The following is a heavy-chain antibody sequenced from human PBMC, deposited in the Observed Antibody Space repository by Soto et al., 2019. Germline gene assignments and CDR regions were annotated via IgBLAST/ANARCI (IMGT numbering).Heavy chain of an antibody. Sequence: SETLSLTCAVYGGSFSGYYWSWIRQPPGKGLEWIGYIYYSGSTNYNPSLKSRVTISVDTSKNQFSLKLSSVTAADTAVYYCAREIYDFWSGPAFDYWGQGTLVTVSS. CDR3: AREIYDFWSGPAFDY. D-gene: IGHD3-3*01. CDR2: IYYSGST. V-gene: IGHV4-59*01. CDR1: GGSFSGYY. J-gene: IGHJ4*02.